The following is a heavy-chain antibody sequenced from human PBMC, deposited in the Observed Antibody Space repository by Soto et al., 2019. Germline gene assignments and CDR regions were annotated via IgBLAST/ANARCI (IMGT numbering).Heavy chain of an antibody. Sequence: GSLRLSCAASGFTFSSYAMSWVRQAPGKGLEWVSAISGSGGSTYYADSVKGRFTISRDNSKNTLYLQMNSLRAEDTAVYYCAKTGDYGDHYYYYYYMDVWGKGTTVTVSS. CDR3: AKTGDYGDHYYYYYYMDV. CDR1: GFTFSSYA. J-gene: IGHJ6*03. V-gene: IGHV3-23*01. D-gene: IGHD4-17*01. CDR2: ISGSGGST.